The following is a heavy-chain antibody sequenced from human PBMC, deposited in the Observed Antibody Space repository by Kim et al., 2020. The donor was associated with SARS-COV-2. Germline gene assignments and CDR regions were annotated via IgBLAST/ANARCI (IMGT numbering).Heavy chain of an antibody. CDR1: GFSFSDYY. CDR2: ISSDGGSI. V-gene: IGHV3-11*01. CDR3: LREPAS. J-gene: IGHJ5*02. Sequence: GGSLRLSCAASGFSFSDYYMNWIRQAPGKGLEWVAYISSDGGSINYADSVNGRFTISRDNTRKSLSLQINSLTPEDTAVYYCLREPASWGQGTLVTVSS.